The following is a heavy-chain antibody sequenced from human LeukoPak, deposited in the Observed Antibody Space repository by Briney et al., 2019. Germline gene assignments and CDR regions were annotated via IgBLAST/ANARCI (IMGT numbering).Heavy chain of an antibody. CDR3: ARGGYSSSWYEVVWFDP. Sequence: SETLSLTCTVSGGSISSYYWSWIRQPAGKGLEWIGRIHTSGSTNYNPSLKSRVTMSVDTSKNQFSLKLSSVTAADTAVYYCARGGYSSSWYEVVWFDPWGQGTLVTVSS. CDR1: GGSISSYY. V-gene: IGHV4-4*07. CDR2: IHTSGST. J-gene: IGHJ5*02. D-gene: IGHD6-13*01.